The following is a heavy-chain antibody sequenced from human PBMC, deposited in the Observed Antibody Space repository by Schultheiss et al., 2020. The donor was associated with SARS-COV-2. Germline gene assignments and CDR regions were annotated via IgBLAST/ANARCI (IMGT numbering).Heavy chain of an antibody. V-gene: IGHV3-NL1*01. J-gene: IGHJ3*02. D-gene: IGHD4-17*01. CDR2: IVGSGFDT. Sequence: GGSLRLSCAGTGFMFSSYGMHWVRQAPGKGLEWVSGIVGSGFDTYYADSVKGRFTSSRDNSKHTLFLQMNSLTTDDMAVYYCARDRTPGGDGDSGDAFDIWGQGTLVTVSS. CDR3: ARDRTPGGDGDSGDAFDI. CDR1: GFMFSSYG.